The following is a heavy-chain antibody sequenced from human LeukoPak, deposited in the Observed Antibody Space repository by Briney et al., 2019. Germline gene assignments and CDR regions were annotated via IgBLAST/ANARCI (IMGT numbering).Heavy chain of an antibody. D-gene: IGHD6-13*01. V-gene: IGHV4-4*07. CDR1: GGSISRYD. Sequence: KPSETLSLICTFSGGSISRYDWSWVRQSAGKGLEWIGRFYTSGTAHYNPSFNSRVTLSVDTSKNQFSLKLRSVTAADTAVYYCAKERVAGGSNWFDPWGQGTLVTVSS. CDR3: AKERVAGGSNWFDP. CDR2: FYTSGTA. J-gene: IGHJ5*02.